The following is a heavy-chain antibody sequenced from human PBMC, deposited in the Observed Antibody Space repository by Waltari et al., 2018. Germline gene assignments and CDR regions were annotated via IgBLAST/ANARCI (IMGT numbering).Heavy chain of an antibody. J-gene: IGHJ4*02. V-gene: IGHV3-7*01. Sequence: EVQLVESGGALVQPGGSLRLSCAASGFTFSNYWMNWVRQAPGRGLEWVSSIKQLGNEKNYGDAVRGLFTISGDDAKKSVYLELNSLRADDTAVYYCARDLRSWPYYLDYWGQGTLVTVSS. D-gene: IGHD6-13*01. CDR1: GFTFSNYW. CDR3: ARDLRSWPYYLDY. CDR2: IKQLGNEK.